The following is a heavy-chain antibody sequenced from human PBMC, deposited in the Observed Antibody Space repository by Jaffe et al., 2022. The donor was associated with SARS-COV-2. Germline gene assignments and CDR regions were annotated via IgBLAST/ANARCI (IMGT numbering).Heavy chain of an antibody. Sequence: EVQLVDSGGGLVQPGRSLRLSCTASGFTFGDYAMSWVRQAPGKGLEWVGFIRSKAYGGTTEYAASVKGRFTISRDDSKSIAYLQMNSLKTEDTAVYYCTREVRYCSGGSCYFEGDWFDPWGQGTLVTVSS. CDR2: IRSKAYGGTT. V-gene: IGHV3-49*04. CDR1: GFTFGDYA. J-gene: IGHJ5*02. D-gene: IGHD2-15*01. CDR3: TREVRYCSGGSCYFEGDWFDP.